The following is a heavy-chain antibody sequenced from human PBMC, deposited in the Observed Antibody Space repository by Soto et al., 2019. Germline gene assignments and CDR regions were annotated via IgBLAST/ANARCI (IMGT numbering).Heavy chain of an antibody. J-gene: IGHJ4*02. CDR2: ISGSGGST. D-gene: IGHD6-6*01. Sequence: EVQLLESGGGLVQPGGSLRLSCAVSEFTFSNYAMSWVRQAPGKGLEWVSVISGSGGSTFYADSVKGRFTISRDNSKKTLHLQMNSLRAEDTAVYYCAKDCGSSGLFDYWGQGTLVAVSS. CDR1: EFTFSNYA. CDR3: AKDCGSSGLFDY. V-gene: IGHV3-23*01.